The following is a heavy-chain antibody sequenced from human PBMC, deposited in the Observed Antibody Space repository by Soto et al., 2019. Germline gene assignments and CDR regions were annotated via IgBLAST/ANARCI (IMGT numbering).Heavy chain of an antibody. CDR2: ISYDGSNK. Sequence: QVQLVESGGGVVQPGRSLRLSCAASGFTFSSYGMHWVRQAPGKGLEWVAVISYDGSNKYYADSVKGRFTISRDNSKNTLYLQMNSLRAEDTAAYYCAKSGRLGRDYYFDYWGQGTLVTVSS. V-gene: IGHV3-30*18. D-gene: IGHD5-12*01. J-gene: IGHJ4*02. CDR1: GFTFSSYG. CDR3: AKSGRLGRDYYFDY.